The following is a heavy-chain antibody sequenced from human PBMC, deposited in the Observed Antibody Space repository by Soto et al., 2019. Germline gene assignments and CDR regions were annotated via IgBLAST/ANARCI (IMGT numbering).Heavy chain of an antibody. Sequence: QVQLVESGGDLVKRGGSLRLSCAASGYTFSDYYMSWIRQAPGKGLEWISYIDTSSTKIYYADSVKGRFTISTDNAKNWLYLEMNSLRDEDTAVYYCASHYNMWSGYLSPVDYWGQGTLVTVSS. CDR1: GYTFSDYY. CDR3: ASHYNMWSGYLSPVDY. D-gene: IGHD3-3*01. CDR2: IDTSSTKI. J-gene: IGHJ4*02. V-gene: IGHV3-11*01.